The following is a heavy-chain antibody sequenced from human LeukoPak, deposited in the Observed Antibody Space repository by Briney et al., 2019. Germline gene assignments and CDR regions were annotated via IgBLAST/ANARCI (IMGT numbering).Heavy chain of an antibody. D-gene: IGHD6-6*01. V-gene: IGHV6-1*01. CDR3: AMSYSGSGDGGYAFDI. CDR2: TYYRSKWYN. Sequence: KNSQTLSLTCPISGDSVSSDNTAWNWIRQSPSRGLEWLGRTYYRSKWYNDYAVSVKSRITINPDTSKNQFSLQLNSVTPEDTAVYYCAMSYSGSGDGGYAFDIWGQGAMVTVSS. CDR1: GDSVSSDNTA. J-gene: IGHJ3*02.